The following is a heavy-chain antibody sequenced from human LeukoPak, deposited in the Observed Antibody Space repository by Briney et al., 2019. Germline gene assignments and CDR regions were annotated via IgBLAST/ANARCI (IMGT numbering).Heavy chain of an antibody. CDR2: ISAYNGNT. CDR3: ARDWAEGYDSSGYLYFDY. V-gene: IGHV1-18*01. CDR1: GYTFTSYG. D-gene: IGHD3-22*01. J-gene: IGHJ4*02. Sequence: ASVKVSCKASGYTFTSYGISWVRQAPGQGLEWMGWISAYNGNTNYAQKLQGRVTMTIDTSTSTAYMELRSLRSDDTAVYYCARDWAEGYDSSGYLYFDYWGQGTLVTVSS.